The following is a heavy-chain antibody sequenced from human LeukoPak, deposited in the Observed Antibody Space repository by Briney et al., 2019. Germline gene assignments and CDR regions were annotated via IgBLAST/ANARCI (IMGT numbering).Heavy chain of an antibody. Sequence: GGSLRLSCAASGFTFRSYSMQWVRQAPGKGLEWVSHISSSGSTIYYADSVKGRFTISRDNAKESLYPQMSSLRDEDTAVYYCVFPYWQDLDHWGQGTLVTVSS. D-gene: IGHD2-15*01. CDR3: VFPYWQDLDH. J-gene: IGHJ4*02. CDR1: GFTFRSYS. CDR2: ISSSGSTI. V-gene: IGHV3-48*02.